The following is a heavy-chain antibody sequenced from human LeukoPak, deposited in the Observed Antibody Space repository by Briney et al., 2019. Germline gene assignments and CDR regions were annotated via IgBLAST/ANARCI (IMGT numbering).Heavy chain of an antibody. CDR2: INHSGST. CDR1: GGSFSGYY. V-gene: IGHV4-34*01. CDR3: ARRFRGVIGGDDY. J-gene: IGHJ4*02. Sequence: ASETLSLTCAVYGGSFSGYYWSWIRQPPGKGLEWIGEINHSGSTNYNPSLKSRVTISVDTSKNQFSLKLSSVTAADTAVYYCARRFRGVIGGDDYWGQGTLVTVSS. D-gene: IGHD3-10*01.